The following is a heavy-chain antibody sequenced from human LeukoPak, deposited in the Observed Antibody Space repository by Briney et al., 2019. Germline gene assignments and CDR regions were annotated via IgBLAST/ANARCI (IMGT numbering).Heavy chain of an antibody. CDR2: IRYDGSNK. V-gene: IGHV3-30*02. CDR3: ARWGVGWLQFSDAFDI. J-gene: IGHJ3*02. Sequence: PGGSLRLSCAASGFTFSSYGMHWVRQAPGKGLEWVAFIRYDGSNKYYADSVKGRFTISRDNSKNTVYLQMNSLRAEDTAVYYCARWGVGWLQFSDAFDIWGQGTMVTVSS. D-gene: IGHD5-24*01. CDR1: GFTFSSYG.